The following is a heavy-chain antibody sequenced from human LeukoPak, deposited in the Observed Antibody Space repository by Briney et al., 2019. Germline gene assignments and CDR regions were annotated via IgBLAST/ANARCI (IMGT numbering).Heavy chain of an antibody. Sequence: GGSLRLSCAASGFTVSNNYMSWVRQAPGKGLEWVSVIYSGGSTYYADSVKGRFTTSRDNSKNTLYLQMSSLRVEDTAVYYCTRDPRHFDSCGQGTLVTVSS. CDR3: TRDPRHFDS. J-gene: IGHJ5*01. CDR2: IYSGGST. V-gene: IGHV3-66*01. D-gene: IGHD6-6*01. CDR1: GFTVSNNY.